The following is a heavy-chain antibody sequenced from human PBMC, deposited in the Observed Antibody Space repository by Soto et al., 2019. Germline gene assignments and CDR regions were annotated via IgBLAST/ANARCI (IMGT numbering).Heavy chain of an antibody. Sequence: PGGSLRLSCAASGFTFSSYAMSWVRQAPGKGLEWVSAISGSGGSTYYADSVKGRFTISRDNSKNTLYLQMNSLRAEDTAVYYCAKGRRGELNYGSGSFAYWGQGTLVTVSS. J-gene: IGHJ4*02. CDR3: AKGRRGELNYGSGSFAY. CDR1: GFTFSSYA. D-gene: IGHD3-10*01. CDR2: ISGSGGST. V-gene: IGHV3-23*01.